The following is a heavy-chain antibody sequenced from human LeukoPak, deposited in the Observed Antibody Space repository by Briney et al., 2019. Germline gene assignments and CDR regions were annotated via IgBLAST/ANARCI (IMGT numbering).Heavy chain of an antibody. Sequence: ASVKVSCKASGGTFSSYAISWVRQAPGQGLEWMGGIIPIFGTANYAQKFQGRVTITADESTSTAYMELSSLRSDDTAVYYCARGPSKNYLEWLSCYYYYGMDVWGQGTTVTVSS. CDR2: IIPIFGTA. J-gene: IGHJ6*02. V-gene: IGHV1-69*13. CDR3: ARGPSKNYLEWLSCYYYYGMDV. D-gene: IGHD3-3*01. CDR1: GGTFSSYA.